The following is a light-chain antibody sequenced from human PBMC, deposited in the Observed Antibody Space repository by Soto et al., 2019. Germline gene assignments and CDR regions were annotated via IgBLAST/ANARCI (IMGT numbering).Light chain of an antibody. CDR3: SSYAGSNNGV. V-gene: IGLV2-8*01. CDR1: SSDVGGYNY. J-gene: IGLJ3*02. Sequence: QSALTQPPSASGSPGQSVTISCTGTSSDVGGYNYVSWYQRHPGKAPKLMIYEVSKRPSGVPDRFFGSKSGNTASLTVSGLQAEDEADYYCSSYAGSNNGVFGGGTKLTVL. CDR2: EVS.